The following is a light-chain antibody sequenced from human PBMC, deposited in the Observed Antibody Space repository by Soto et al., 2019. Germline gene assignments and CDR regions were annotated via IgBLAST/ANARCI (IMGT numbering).Light chain of an antibody. CDR3: SSYSFSDTPVI. CDR1: GNDIGSYDY. Sequence: QAVVTQPASVSGSPGQSITISCTGSGNDIGSYDYVSWFQQYPGKAPNLIIYEVSNRPSGVSDRFSGSKSADTASLTISGLQADDEADYFCSSYSFSDTPVIFGGGTKVTVL. V-gene: IGLV2-14*01. J-gene: IGLJ2*01. CDR2: EVS.